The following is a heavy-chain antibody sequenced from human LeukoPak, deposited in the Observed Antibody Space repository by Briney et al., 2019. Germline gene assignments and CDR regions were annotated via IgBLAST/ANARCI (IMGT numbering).Heavy chain of an antibody. CDR3: AAGLGESSGYYYVFGLS. J-gene: IGHJ5*02. CDR2: FGPEDGET. V-gene: IGHV1-24*01. CDR1: GYTLTELS. Sequence: GASVKVSCKVSGYTLTELSMHWVRQAPGKGLEWMGGFGPEDGETIYAQKFQGRVTMTEDTSTDTAYMELSSLRSEDTAVYYCAAGLGESSGYYYVFGLSWGQGTLVTVSS. D-gene: IGHD3-22*01.